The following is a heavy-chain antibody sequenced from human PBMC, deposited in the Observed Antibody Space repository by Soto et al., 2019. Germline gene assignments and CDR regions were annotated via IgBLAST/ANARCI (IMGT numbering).Heavy chain of an antibody. J-gene: IGHJ4*02. D-gene: IGHD2-15*01. CDR2: ISGSGGST. CDR3: AKDRLMYCSGGSCSYFDY. Sequence: GGSLRLSCAASGFTFSSYAMSWVRQAPGKGLEWVSAISGSGGSTYYADSVKGRFTISRDNSKNTLYLQMNSLRAEDTAVYYCAKDRLMYCSGGSCSYFDYWGQGTLVTVSS. CDR1: GFTFSSYA. V-gene: IGHV3-23*01.